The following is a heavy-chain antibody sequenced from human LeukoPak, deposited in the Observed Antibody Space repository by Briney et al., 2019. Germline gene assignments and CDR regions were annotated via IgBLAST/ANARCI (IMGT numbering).Heavy chain of an antibody. V-gene: IGHV3-21*01. Sequence: GGSLRLSCEASGFTFTTYSMTWVRQAPGKGLEWVSIISSGSSAIFSADALKGRFTISRDDAKNLLYLDMNSLRAEDTAVYYCARDSGVGACLFCSAFDLWGQGTMVTVSS. D-gene: IGHD1-26*01. CDR3: ARDSGVGACLFCSAFDL. J-gene: IGHJ3*01. CDR1: GFTFTTYS. CDR2: ISSGSSAI.